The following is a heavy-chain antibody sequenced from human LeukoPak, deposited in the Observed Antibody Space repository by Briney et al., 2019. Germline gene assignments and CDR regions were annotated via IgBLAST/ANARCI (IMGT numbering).Heavy chain of an antibody. CDR3: AKDSNESLVY. D-gene: IGHD2-2*01. V-gene: IGHV3-33*06. J-gene: IGHJ4*02. CDR1: GFAFSSYG. Sequence: GRSLRLSCVASGFAFSSYGMHWVRQAPGKGLEWVAVIWYDGSNKNCADSVKGRFTISRDNSKNTLYLQMNSLRAEDTAVYYCAKDSNESLVYWGQGTLVTVSS. CDR2: IWYDGSNK.